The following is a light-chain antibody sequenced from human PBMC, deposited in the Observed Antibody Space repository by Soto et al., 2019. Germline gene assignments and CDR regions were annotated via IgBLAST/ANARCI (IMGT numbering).Light chain of an antibody. Sequence: SALTQARSVSGSPGQSVTISCTGTSGDVGGYNFVSWYQQHPGNAPKLMIFDVSQRPSGVPDRFSGSKSGNTASLTISGLQAEDDADYYCCSDGGSDTWVFGGGTKLTVL. CDR3: CSDGGSDTWV. V-gene: IGLV2-11*01. J-gene: IGLJ3*02. CDR2: DVS. CDR1: SGDVGGYNF.